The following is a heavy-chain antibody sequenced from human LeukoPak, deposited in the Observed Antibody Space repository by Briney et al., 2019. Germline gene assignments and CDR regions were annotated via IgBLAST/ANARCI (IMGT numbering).Heavy chain of an antibody. Sequence: GGSLRLSCAASGFTFSSYGMHWVRQAPGKGLEWVAFIRYDGSNKYYADSVKGRFTISRDNSKNTLYLQMNSLRAEDTAVYYCARAVNDGSGSYYDYWGQGTLVTVSS. CDR1: GFTFSSYG. CDR2: IRYDGSNK. V-gene: IGHV3-30*02. CDR3: ARAVNDGSGSYYDY. J-gene: IGHJ4*02. D-gene: IGHD3-10*01.